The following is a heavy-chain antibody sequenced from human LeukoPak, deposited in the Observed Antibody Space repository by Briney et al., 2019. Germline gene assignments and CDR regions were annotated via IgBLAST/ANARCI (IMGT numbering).Heavy chain of an antibody. Sequence: AGGSLRLSCAASGFTFSMYGMHWVRQAPGKGLEWVAVISYDGDNKKYGDSVKGRFTISRDNSKNTLYLQMNSLRVEDTGIYYCAKEVTARVWSFYYGMDVWGPGTAVSVAS. CDR3: AKEVTARVWSFYYGMDV. V-gene: IGHV3-30*18. J-gene: IGHJ6*02. D-gene: IGHD5-18*01. CDR2: ISYDGDNK. CDR1: GFTFSMYG.